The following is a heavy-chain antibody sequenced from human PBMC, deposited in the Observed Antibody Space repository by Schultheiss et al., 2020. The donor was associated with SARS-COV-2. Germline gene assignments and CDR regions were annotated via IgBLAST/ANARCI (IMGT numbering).Heavy chain of an antibody. Sequence: GGSLRLSCAASGFTFSSYAMHWVRQAPGKGLEWVAVISYDGSNQYYADSVKGHVTIFRDNSKNTLYLQMSSLRAEDTAIYYCAKDGRYSYGYELDYWGQGTLVTVSS. D-gene: IGHD5-18*01. J-gene: IGHJ4*02. CDR2: ISYDGSNQ. V-gene: IGHV3-30*07. CDR1: GFTFSSYA. CDR3: AKDGRYSYGYELDY.